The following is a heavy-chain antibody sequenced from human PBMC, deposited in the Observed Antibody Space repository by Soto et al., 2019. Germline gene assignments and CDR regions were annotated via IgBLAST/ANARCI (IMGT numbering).Heavy chain of an antibody. CDR3: ARTYHYDSLGKTYFYYGMDV. J-gene: IGHJ6*02. V-gene: IGHV1-69*12. CDR2: IIPMLDSA. D-gene: IGHD3-22*01. CDR1: GGTFDNYA. Sequence: QVQLVQSGAEVKQPGSSVKVSCKASGGTFDNYAITWVRQAPGQGLEWMAGIIPMLDSANYAEKFQDRVTITADESTSTVYMEVSSLSSEDTAVYYCARTYHYDSLGKTYFYYGMDVWGQGTTVTVSS.